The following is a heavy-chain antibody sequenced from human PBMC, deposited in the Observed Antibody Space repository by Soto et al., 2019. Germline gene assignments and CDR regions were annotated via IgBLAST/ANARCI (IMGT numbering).Heavy chain of an antibody. V-gene: IGHV1-69*06. CDR1: GGTFSSYA. CDR2: IIPIFGTA. J-gene: IGHJ6*02. CDR3: AGTTHRPGYYGMDV. D-gene: IGHD1-1*01. Sequence: GASVNVPCKASGGTFSSYAISWVRQAPGQGLEWMGGIIPIFGTANYAQKFQGRVTITADKSTSTAYMELSSLRSEDTAVYYCAGTTHRPGYYGMDVWGQGTTVTVSS.